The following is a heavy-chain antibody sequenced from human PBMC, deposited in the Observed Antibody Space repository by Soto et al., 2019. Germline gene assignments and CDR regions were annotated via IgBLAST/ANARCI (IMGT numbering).Heavy chain of an antibody. CDR2: IYYSGST. Sequence: QLQLQESGPGLVKPSETLSLTCTVSGGSISSSSYYWGWIRQPPGKGLEWIGSIYYSGSTYYNPSLKSRVTISVDTSKNQSSLKLSSVTAADTAVYYCARTGRDYGDYRRRYYYGMDVWGQGTTVTVSS. J-gene: IGHJ6*02. D-gene: IGHD4-17*01. V-gene: IGHV4-39*01. CDR3: ARTGRDYGDYRRRYYYGMDV. CDR1: GGSISSSSYY.